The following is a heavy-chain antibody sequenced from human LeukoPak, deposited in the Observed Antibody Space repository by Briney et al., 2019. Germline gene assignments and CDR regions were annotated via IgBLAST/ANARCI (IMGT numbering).Heavy chain of an antibody. J-gene: IGHJ4*02. CDR1: GFSFSNYA. D-gene: IGHD6-19*01. Sequence: GGPLRPSCAASGFSFSNYAMNWVRQAPGKGLEWVSSLNESGGTTDYADSVRGRFTISRDNSKNTLYLQMNSLRAEDTAVYYCARQWLVNGWGQGTLVTVSS. CDR3: ARQWLVNG. CDR2: LNESGGTT. V-gene: IGHV3-23*01.